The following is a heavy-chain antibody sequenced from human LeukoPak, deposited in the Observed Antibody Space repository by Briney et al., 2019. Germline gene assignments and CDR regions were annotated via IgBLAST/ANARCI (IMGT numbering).Heavy chain of an antibody. D-gene: IGHD2-2*01. CDR2: LSGSGYNT. V-gene: IGHV3-23*01. CDR1: GFTFSSHA. Sequence: GGSLRLSCAASGFTFSSHALSWVRQAPGKGLEWVSSLSGSGYNTYYADSVKGRFTISRNNSKNTVYLQMNSLRAEDTAVYYCAKDPYGTRYFDYWGQGTLVTVSS. J-gene: IGHJ4*02. CDR3: AKDPYGTRYFDY.